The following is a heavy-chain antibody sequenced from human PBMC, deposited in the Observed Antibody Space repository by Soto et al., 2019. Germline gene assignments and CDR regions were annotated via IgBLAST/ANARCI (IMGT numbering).Heavy chain of an antibody. CDR1: GYTFTSYA. D-gene: IGHD3-10*01. J-gene: IGHJ6*03. Sequence: QVQLVQSGAEVKKPGASVKVSCKASGYTFTSYAMHWVRQAPGQRLEWMGWINAGNGNTKYSQKFQGRVTITRDTSASTAYMELSSLRSEDTAVYYCARESITMVRGNEPEYYYYYYYMDVWGKGTTVTVSS. CDR3: ARESITMVRGNEPEYYYYYYYMDV. V-gene: IGHV1-3*01. CDR2: INAGNGNT.